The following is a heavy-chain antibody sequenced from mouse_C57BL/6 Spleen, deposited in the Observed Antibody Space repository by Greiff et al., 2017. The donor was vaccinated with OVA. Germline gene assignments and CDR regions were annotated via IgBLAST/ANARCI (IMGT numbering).Heavy chain of an antibody. CDR1: GYAFSSSW. J-gene: IGHJ4*01. CDR3: ARWSGYYSSYAMDY. Sequence: VQLQQSGPELVKPGASVKISCKASGYAFSSSWMNWVKQRPGKGLEWIGRIYPGDGDTNYNGKFKGKATLTADKSSSTAYMQLSSLTSADSAVYFCARWSGYYSSYAMDYWGQGTSVTVSS. D-gene: IGHD2-3*01. V-gene: IGHV1-82*01. CDR2: IYPGDGDT.